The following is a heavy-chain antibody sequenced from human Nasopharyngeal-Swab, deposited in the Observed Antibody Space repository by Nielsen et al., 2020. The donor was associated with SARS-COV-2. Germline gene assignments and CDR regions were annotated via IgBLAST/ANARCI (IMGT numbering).Heavy chain of an antibody. CDR2: IKQDGTET. CDR1: GFTFTSYW. Sequence: GESLKISCAASGFTFTSYWMSWVRQAPGKGLEWVADIKQDGTETHYVDAVKGRFTISRDNAKNSLHLQMDSLRPEDTAVYYCARTDSGNYAAYFDYWGQGTQVTVSS. J-gene: IGHJ4*02. V-gene: IGHV3-7*04. D-gene: IGHD1-26*01. CDR3: ARTDSGNYAAYFDY.